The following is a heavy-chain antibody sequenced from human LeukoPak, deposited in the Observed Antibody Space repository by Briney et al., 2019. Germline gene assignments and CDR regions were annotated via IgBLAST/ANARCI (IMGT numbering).Heavy chain of an antibody. CDR2: ISAYNGNT. Sequence: GASVKVSCKASGYTFTSYGISWVRQAPGQGLEWMGWISAYNGNTNYAQKLQGRVTMTTDTSTSTAYMELRSLRSDDTAVYYCARDTDYGDYFSGGFDPWGQGTLVTVSS. CDR3: ARDTDYGDYFSGGFDP. D-gene: IGHD4-17*01. V-gene: IGHV1-18*01. J-gene: IGHJ5*02. CDR1: GYTFTSYG.